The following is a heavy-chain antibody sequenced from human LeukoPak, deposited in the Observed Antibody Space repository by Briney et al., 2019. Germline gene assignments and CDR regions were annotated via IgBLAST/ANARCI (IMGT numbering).Heavy chain of an antibody. D-gene: IGHD3-16*01. Sequence: PGRSLRLSCAASGFTFSSYAMHWVRQAPGKGXXXVAVISYDGSNKYYADSVKGRFTISRDNSKNTLYLQMNSLRAEDTAVYYCAREPFENYGMDVWGQGTTVTVSS. CDR2: ISYDGSNK. CDR1: GFTFSSYA. J-gene: IGHJ6*02. CDR3: AREPFENYGMDV. V-gene: IGHV3-30*07.